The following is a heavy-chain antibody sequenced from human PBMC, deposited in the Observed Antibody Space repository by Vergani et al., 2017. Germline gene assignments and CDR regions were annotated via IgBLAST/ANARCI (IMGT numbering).Heavy chain of an antibody. D-gene: IGHD4-17*01. Sequence: QLQLQESGPGLVKPSETLSLTCTVSGGSISSSSYYWGWIRQPPGKGLEWIGSIYYSGSTYYNPSLKSRVTISVDTSKNQFSLKLSSVTAADTAVYYCARSELVTTSYDYWGQGTLVTVSS. CDR1: GGSISSSSYY. CDR2: IYYSGST. V-gene: IGHV4-39*01. CDR3: ARSELVTTSYDY. J-gene: IGHJ4*02.